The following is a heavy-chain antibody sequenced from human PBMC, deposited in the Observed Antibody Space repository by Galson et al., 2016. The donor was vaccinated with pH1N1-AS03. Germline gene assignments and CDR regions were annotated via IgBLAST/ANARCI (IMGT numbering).Heavy chain of an antibody. V-gene: IGHV1-69*13. D-gene: IGHD3-3*01. Sequence: SVKVSCKASGGTFSSYGITWVRQAPGHGLEWMVGIIPIFGTANYAQKVQGRVTITADESTTTAYLGLSNLRAEDTAVYYCARDKDDCWSGYSEYWGQGTLVTVSS. CDR3: ARDKDDCWSGYSEY. CDR1: GGTFSSYG. CDR2: IIPIFGTA. J-gene: IGHJ4*02.